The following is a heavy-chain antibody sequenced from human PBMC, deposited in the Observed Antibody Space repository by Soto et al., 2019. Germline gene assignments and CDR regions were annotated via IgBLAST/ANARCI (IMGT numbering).Heavy chain of an antibody. D-gene: IGHD6-13*01. V-gene: IGHV3-21*01. CDR3: ARAGYSSSNPYYYYYYYMDV. J-gene: IGHJ6*03. Sequence: GGSLRLSCAASGFTFSSYSMNWVRQAPGKGLEWVSSISSSSSYIYYADSVKGRFTISRDNAKNSLYLQMNSLRAEDTAVYYCARAGYSSSNPYYYYYYYMDVWGKGTTVTVSS. CDR1: GFTFSSYS. CDR2: ISSSSSYI.